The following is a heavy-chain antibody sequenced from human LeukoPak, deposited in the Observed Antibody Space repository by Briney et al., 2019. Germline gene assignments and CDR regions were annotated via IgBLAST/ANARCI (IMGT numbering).Heavy chain of an antibody. J-gene: IGHJ4*02. Sequence: ASVKVSCKASGYTFTTYFIHWVRQAPGQGLEWMGIIYISSGTTTNAQKFQGRVTMTRDTSTGIVYMELSSLRSDDTAVYYCAREERAIAALGRGALDYWGQGTLVTVSS. CDR3: AREERAIAALGRGALDY. D-gene: IGHD6-13*01. V-gene: IGHV1-46*01. CDR1: GYTFTTYF. CDR2: IYISSGTT.